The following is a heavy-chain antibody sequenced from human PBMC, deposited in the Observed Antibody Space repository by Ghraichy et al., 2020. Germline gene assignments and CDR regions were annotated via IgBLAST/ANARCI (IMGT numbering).Heavy chain of an antibody. Sequence: SETLSLTCTVSGGSISSYYWSWIRQPPGKGLEWIGYIYYSGSTNYNPSLKSRVTISVDTSKNQFSLKLSSVTAADTAVYYCARVSYYYDSSGYYFDYWGQGTLVTVSS. CDR1: GGSISSYY. V-gene: IGHV4-59*01. J-gene: IGHJ4*02. CDR2: IYYSGST. CDR3: ARVSYYYDSSGYYFDY. D-gene: IGHD3-22*01.